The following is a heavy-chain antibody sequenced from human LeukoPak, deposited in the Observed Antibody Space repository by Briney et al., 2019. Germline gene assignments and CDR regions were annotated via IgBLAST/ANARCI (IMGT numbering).Heavy chain of an antibody. CDR2: IYSGGST. V-gene: IGHV3-53*01. CDR1: GFTVSSNY. D-gene: IGHD2-21*02. Sequence: GGSLRLSCAASGFTVSSNYMSWVRQAPGKGLEWVSVIYSGGSTYYADSVKGRFTISGDNSKNTLYLQMNSLRAEDTAVYYCARDRGVTAGGYYYYYMDVWGKGTTVTVSS. CDR3: ARDRGVTAGGYYYYYMDV. J-gene: IGHJ6*03.